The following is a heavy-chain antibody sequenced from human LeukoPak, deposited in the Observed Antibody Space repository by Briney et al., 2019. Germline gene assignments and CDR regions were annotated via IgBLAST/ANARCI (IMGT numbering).Heavy chain of an antibody. D-gene: IGHD6-19*01. Sequence: PGGSLRLSCAASGFTFSSYSMNWVRQAPGKGLEWVSSISSSSSYIYYADSEKGRFTISRDNAKNSLYLQMNSLRAEDTAVYYCAKDALDSYSSDWYGDSHYFDYWGQGTLVTVSS. CDR3: AKDALDSYSSDWYGDSHYFDY. CDR1: GFTFSSYS. J-gene: IGHJ4*02. CDR2: ISSSSSYI. V-gene: IGHV3-21*01.